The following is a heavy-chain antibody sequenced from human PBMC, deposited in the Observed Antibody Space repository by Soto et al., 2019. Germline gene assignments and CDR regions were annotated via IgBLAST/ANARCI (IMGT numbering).Heavy chain of an antibody. D-gene: IGHD6-19*01. V-gene: IGHV4-34*01. J-gene: IGHJ5*02. CDR2: IHHSGST. CDR1: GGSFSGYY. CDR3: ARGGSRLARHMGWFDP. Sequence: SETLSPTFAVYGGSFSGYYWSWIGQPPGKGLEWIGEIHHSGSTNYHPSLKSRVTISVDTSNNQFSLKLSAVTAADTAVYYCARGGSRLARHMGWFDPWGQGTLVTVS.